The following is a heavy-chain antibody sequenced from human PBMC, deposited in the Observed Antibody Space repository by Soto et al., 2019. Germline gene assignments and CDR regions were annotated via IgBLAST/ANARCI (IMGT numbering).Heavy chain of an antibody. Sequence: QITLKESGPTLVKPTQTLTLTCTFSGFSLSTSGVGVGWIRQPPGKALEWLALIYWDDDKRYSPSLKSRFTITKDTSKNQVVLTVTNMDPVDTATYYCARRRAYCGGDCYSYFDYWGQGTLVTVSS. CDR3: ARRRAYCGGDCYSYFDY. CDR2: IYWDDDK. CDR1: GFSLSTSGVG. V-gene: IGHV2-5*02. J-gene: IGHJ4*02. D-gene: IGHD2-21*02.